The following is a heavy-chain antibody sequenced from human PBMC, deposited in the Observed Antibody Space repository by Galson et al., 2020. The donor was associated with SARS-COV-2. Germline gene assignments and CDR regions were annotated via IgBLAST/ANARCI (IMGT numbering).Heavy chain of an antibody. CDR2: MNWNGGSA. CDR3: ARDRPVAGSDF. Sequence: GGSLRLSCAASGFAFAEYGMSWVRQAPGKGLEWVAGMNWNGGSAGYAGSVQGRFTISRDTATNSLFLQMNSLRTEDTALYYCARDRPVAGSDFWGQGTLVTVSS. CDR1: GFAFAEYG. J-gene: IGHJ4*02. D-gene: IGHD6-19*01. V-gene: IGHV3-20*04.